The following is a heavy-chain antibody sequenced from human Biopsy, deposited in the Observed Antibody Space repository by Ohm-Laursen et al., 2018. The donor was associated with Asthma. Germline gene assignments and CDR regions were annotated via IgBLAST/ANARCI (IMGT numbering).Heavy chain of an antibody. CDR1: GFSFSNFG. CDR2: ISKDASTQ. J-gene: IGHJ3*02. Sequence: SLRLSCTASGFSFSNFGMHWVRQAPGKGLEWVGVISKDASTQDYADSVKGRFTMARDNSKNTLDLQMNSLREEDTAVYYCVRDGTDDAFDIWGQGTMVTVSS. D-gene: IGHD1-1*01. V-gene: IGHV3-30*03. CDR3: VRDGTDDAFDI.